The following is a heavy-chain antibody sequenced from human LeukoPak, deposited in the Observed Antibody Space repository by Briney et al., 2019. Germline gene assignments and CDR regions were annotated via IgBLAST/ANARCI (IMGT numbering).Heavy chain of an antibody. V-gene: IGHV3-23*01. D-gene: IGHD3-22*01. Sequence: GGSLRLSCAASGFTFSSYAMSWVRQAPGKGLEWVSAISGSGGSTYYADSVKGRFTISRDNSKNTLYLQMNSLRAEDTAVYYCAKDRPLYYYDSSGYSYWGQGTLVTVSS. CDR1: GFTFSSYA. CDR3: AKDRPLYYYDSSGYSY. J-gene: IGHJ4*02. CDR2: ISGSGGST.